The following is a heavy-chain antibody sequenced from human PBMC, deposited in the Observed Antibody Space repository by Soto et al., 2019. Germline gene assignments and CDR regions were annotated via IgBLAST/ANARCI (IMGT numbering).Heavy chain of an antibody. V-gene: IGHV1-18*01. CDR1: GYTFTNYG. D-gene: IGHD3-16*02. CDR2: INTYNGNT. J-gene: IGHJ4*02. CDR3: ARERGNYRYFDY. Sequence: QVQLVQSGAEVKKPGASVKVSCTASGYTFTNYGISWVRQAPGQGLEWMGWINTYNGNTNYAQRLQGRVTMTADTSTSTAYMELRSLRSDDTAVYYCARERGNYRYFDYWGQGTLVTVSS.